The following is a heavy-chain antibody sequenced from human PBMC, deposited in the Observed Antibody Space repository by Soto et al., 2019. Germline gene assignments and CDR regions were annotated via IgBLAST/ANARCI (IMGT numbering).Heavy chain of an antibody. V-gene: IGHV3-30*03. CDR3: AMDLYGGSSRFDY. Sequence: QVQLVESGGGAVQPGRSLRLSCAASGFTFSNNGIHWVRQAPGKGREWVAVISSDGINKYYADSVKGRSTIARDNSKNTLFLQRNSLGVEDTAVYYCAMDLYGGSSRFDYWGQGTLVTVSS. D-gene: IGHD2-15*01. J-gene: IGHJ4*02. CDR1: GFTFSNNG. CDR2: ISSDGINK.